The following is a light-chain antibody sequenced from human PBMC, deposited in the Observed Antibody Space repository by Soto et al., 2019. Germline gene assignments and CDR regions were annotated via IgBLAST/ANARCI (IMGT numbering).Light chain of an antibody. J-gene: IGLJ1*01. CDR3: ATWADGLSSYV. V-gene: IGLV1-44*01. Sequence: QSVLSQPPSASGTPGQRVTISCSESTSNIGSNTVSWYQQLPQRAPKLLIFSNDQRPSGVPDRFSGSKSGTSASLAISGLQSEDEAEYFCATWADGLSSYVFGTGTKLTVL. CDR1: TSNIGSNT. CDR2: SND.